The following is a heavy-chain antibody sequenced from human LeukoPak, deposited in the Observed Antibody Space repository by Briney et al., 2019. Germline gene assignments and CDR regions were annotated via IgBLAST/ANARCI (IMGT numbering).Heavy chain of an antibody. CDR3: ARVRPWVFDY. CDR2: IYIGDNP. V-gene: IGHV3-53*04. CDR1: GFKFSNYA. Sequence: PGGSLRLSCVASGFKFSNYAMSWVRQAPGKGLEWVSIIYIGDNPHYADSVKGRFTISRHNSKNTLYLQMNNLRAEDTAVYYCARVRPWVFDYWGQGTLVTVSS. J-gene: IGHJ4*02.